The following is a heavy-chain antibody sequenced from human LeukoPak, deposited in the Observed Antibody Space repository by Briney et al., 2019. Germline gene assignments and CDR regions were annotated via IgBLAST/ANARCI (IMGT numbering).Heavy chain of an antibody. CDR1: GYTFTGYY. V-gene: IGHV1-2*02. CDR2: INPNSGGT. CDR3: ARHPGKVTNDWYFDL. Sequence: ASVKVPCKASGYTFTGYYMHWVRQAPGQGLEWMGWINPNSGGTNYAQKFQGRVTMTRGTSIATAYMELSRLSSDDTAVYYCARHPGKVTNDWYFDLWGRGTLVTVSS. J-gene: IGHJ2*01. D-gene: IGHD4-23*01.